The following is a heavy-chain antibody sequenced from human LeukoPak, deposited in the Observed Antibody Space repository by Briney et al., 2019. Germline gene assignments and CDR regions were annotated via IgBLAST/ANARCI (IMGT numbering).Heavy chain of an antibody. Sequence: GGSLRLSCAASDFTFSNYAMSWVRQAPGKGLEWVSGISGSGANTYYADSVKGRFTISRDNAKNSLYLQMNSLRAEDTAVYYCARGTDVWDYWGQGTLVTVSS. CDR2: ISGSGANT. D-gene: IGHD2-8*01. V-gene: IGHV3-23*01. CDR3: ARGTDVWDY. J-gene: IGHJ4*02. CDR1: DFTFSNYA.